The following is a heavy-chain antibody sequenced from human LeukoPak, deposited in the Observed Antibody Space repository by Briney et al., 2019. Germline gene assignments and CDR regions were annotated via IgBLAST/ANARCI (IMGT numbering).Heavy chain of an antibody. V-gene: IGHV3-9*01. CDR3: AKASGYTYGFYYFDY. CDR2: ISWNSGRI. CDR1: GFTFSSSA. J-gene: IGHJ4*02. D-gene: IGHD5-18*01. Sequence: GGSLRLSCAASGFTFSSSAMSWVRQVPGKGLEWVSGISWNSGRIGYADSVKGRFTISRDNAKNSLYLQMNSLKPEDTALYYCAKASGYTYGFYYFDYWGQGTLVTVSS.